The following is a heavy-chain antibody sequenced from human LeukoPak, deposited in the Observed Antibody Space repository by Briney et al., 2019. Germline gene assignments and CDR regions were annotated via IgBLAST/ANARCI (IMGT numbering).Heavy chain of an antibody. V-gene: IGHV3-33*01. J-gene: IGHJ6*03. CDR2: IWYDGSNK. Sequence: PGGSLRLSCAASGFTFSSYGMHWVRQAPGKGLEWVAVIWYDGSNKYYADSVKGRFTISRDNSKNTLYLQMNSLRAEDTALYYCARSYSGYSNYYYYYMDVWGKGATVTVSS. CDR3: ARSYSGYSNYYYYYMDV. CDR1: GFTFSSYG. D-gene: IGHD5-12*01.